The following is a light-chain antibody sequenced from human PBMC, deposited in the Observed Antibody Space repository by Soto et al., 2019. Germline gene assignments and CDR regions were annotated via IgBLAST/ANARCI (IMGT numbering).Light chain of an antibody. CDR2: DAS. CDR3: QQYNSYST. J-gene: IGKJ1*01. V-gene: IGKV1-5*01. CDR1: QSISSW. Sequence: DIQMTQSPSTLSASVGDRVTITCRASQSISSWLAWYPQKPGKAPKLLIYDASSLESGVPSRFSGRGSETEFTLTISSLQPDDFATYYCQQYNSYSTFGQGTKVDIK.